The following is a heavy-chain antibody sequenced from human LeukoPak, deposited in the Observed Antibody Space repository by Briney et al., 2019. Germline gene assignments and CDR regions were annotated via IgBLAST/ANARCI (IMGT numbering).Heavy chain of an antibody. CDR2: ITNDGSST. J-gene: IGHJ6*02. CDR3: ARERVVVTAVEDCYYGMDV. CDR1: GLTFSSHW. V-gene: IGHV3-74*01. D-gene: IGHD2-21*02. Sequence: PGGSLRLSCAASGLTFSSHWMHWVRQAPGKGLVWVSRITNDGSSTTYADSVKGRFTISRDNAKNMLYLQVNSLRAEDTAVYYCARERVVVTAVEDCYYGMDVWGQGTTVTVSS.